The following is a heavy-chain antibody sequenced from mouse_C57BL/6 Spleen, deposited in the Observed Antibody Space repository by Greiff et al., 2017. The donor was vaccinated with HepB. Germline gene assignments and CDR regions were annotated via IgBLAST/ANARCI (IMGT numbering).Heavy chain of an antibody. V-gene: IGHV5-17*01. CDR1: GFTFSDYG. CDR3: ARGPYYSNYEWYFDV. J-gene: IGHJ1*03. Sequence: EVQLQESGGGLVKPGGSLKLSCAASGFTFSDYGMHWVRQAPEKGLEWVAYISSGSSTIYYADTVKGRFTISRDNAKNTLFLQMTSLRSEDTAMYYCARGPYYSNYEWYFDVWGTGTTVTVSS. CDR2: ISSGSSTI. D-gene: IGHD2-5*01.